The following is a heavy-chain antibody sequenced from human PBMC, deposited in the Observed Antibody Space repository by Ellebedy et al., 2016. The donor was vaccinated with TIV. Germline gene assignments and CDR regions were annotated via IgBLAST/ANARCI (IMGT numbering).Heavy chain of an antibody. CDR1: GFIFSSYW. D-gene: IGHD6-19*01. Sequence: GESLKISCAASGFIFSSYWMSWVRQAPGKGLEWVANIKQDGSEKYYVDSVKGRFTISRDNANNSLYLQMNSLRAEDTAVYYCARFRRLADWGQGTLVTVSS. V-gene: IGHV3-7*03. J-gene: IGHJ4*02. CDR2: IKQDGSEK. CDR3: ARFRRLAD.